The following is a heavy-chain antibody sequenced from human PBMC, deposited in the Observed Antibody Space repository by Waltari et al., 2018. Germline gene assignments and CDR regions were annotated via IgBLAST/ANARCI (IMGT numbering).Heavy chain of an antibody. Sequence: QLQLQESGPGLVQPSETLSLTCTVSGDSISSSSYYWGWIRQPPGKGLEWIGRVYYSGTTYYNPSLKSRVTISVDTSKNQFSLKVSSVTAADTAVYYCARLIAANWFDPWGQGTLVTVSS. CDR1: GDSISSSSYY. J-gene: IGHJ5*02. CDR3: ARLIAANWFDP. CDR2: VYYSGTT. D-gene: IGHD6-13*01. V-gene: IGHV4-39*07.